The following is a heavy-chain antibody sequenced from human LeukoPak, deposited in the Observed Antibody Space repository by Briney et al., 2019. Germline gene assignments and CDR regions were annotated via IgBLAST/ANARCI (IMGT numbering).Heavy chain of an antibody. J-gene: IGHJ4*02. V-gene: IGHV3-30-3*01. CDR3: ARSLLHYDILTGNDY. D-gene: IGHD3-9*01. Sequence: PGGSLRLSCAASGFTFSSYAMHWVRQAPGKGLEWVAVISYDGSNKYYADSAKGRFTISRDNSKNTLYLQMNSLRAEDTAVYYCARSLLHYDILTGNDYWGQGTLVTVSS. CDR1: GFTFSSYA. CDR2: ISYDGSNK.